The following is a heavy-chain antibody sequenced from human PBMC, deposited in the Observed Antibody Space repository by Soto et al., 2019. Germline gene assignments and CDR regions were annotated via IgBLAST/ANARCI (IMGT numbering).Heavy chain of an antibody. CDR1: GFTFSSYA. V-gene: IGHV3-23*01. CDR3: AKVNSGYDYVIEYYYYYYMDV. CDR2: ISGSGGST. J-gene: IGHJ6*03. Sequence: GGSLRLSCAASGFTFSSYAMSWVRQAPGKGLEWVSAISGSGGSTYYADSVKGRFTISRDNSKNTLYLQMNSLRAEDTAVYYCAKVNSGYDYVIEYYYYYYMDVWGKGTTVTVSS. D-gene: IGHD5-12*01.